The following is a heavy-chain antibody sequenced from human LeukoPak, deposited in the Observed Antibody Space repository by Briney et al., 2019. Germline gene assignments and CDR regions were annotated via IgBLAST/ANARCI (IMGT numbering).Heavy chain of an antibody. Sequence: SETLSLTCTVSGGSISVYHWSWIRQPPGKGLGWIGYLYDTGMTNYSPSLKSRVTISVDTSNNQISLKLTSVTAADTAIYFCAKEGMGSEATTADGAFDIWGQGTTVTVSS. V-gene: IGHV4-4*08. D-gene: IGHD1-26*01. CDR2: LYDTGMT. CDR1: GGSISVYH. J-gene: IGHJ3*02. CDR3: AKEGMGSEATTADGAFDI.